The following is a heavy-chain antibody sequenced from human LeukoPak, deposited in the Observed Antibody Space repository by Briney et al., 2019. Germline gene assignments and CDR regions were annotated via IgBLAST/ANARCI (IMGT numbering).Heavy chain of an antibody. CDR2: IYYSGST. J-gene: IGHJ4*02. CDR1: GGSISSGDYY. CDR3: ARGRENGDLDY. V-gene: IGHV4-30-4*01. D-gene: IGHD4-17*01. Sequence: PSETLSLTCTVSGGSISSGDYYWSWIRQPPGTGLEWIGYIYYSGSTYYNPSLKSRVTISEDTSKNQFSLKLSSVTATDTAVYYCARGRENGDLDYWGQGTLVTVSS.